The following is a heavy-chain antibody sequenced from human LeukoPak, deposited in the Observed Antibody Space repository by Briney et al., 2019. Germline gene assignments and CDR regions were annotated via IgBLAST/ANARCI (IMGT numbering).Heavy chain of an antibody. V-gene: IGHV1-8*02. D-gene: IGHD1-14*01. J-gene: IGHJ3*02. CDR1: GGTFSSYA. CDR3: ARHPRPRAFDI. Sequence: GASVKVSCKASGGTFSSYAISWVRQATGQGLEWMGWMNPNSGNTGYAQKFQGRVTMTRNTSISTAYMELSSLRSEDTAVYYCARHPRPRAFDIWGQGTMVTVSS. CDR2: MNPNSGNT.